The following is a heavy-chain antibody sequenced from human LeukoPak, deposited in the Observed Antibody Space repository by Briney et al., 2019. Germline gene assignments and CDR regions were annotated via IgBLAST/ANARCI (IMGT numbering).Heavy chain of an antibody. J-gene: IGHJ4*02. D-gene: IGHD3-10*01. V-gene: IGHV3-11*05. CDR2: ISTSGTYT. CDR1: GFTFSDHY. CDR3: ARDLGGTFFDY. Sequence: GGSLRLSCAASGFTFSDHYMSWIRQVPGKGLEWVSYISTSGTYTNYADSVKGRFTISRDNAKNSLYLQMNSLRAEDTAVYYCARDLGGTFFDYWGQGTLVTVSS.